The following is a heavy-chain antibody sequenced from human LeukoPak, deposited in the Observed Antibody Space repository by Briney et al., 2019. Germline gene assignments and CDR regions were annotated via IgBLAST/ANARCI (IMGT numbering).Heavy chain of an antibody. CDR1: GYTLTELS. D-gene: IGHD6-19*01. CDR2: FDPEDGET. V-gene: IGHV1-24*01. Sequence: ASVMVSCKVSGYTLTELSMHWVRPAPGKGLEWMGGFDPEDGETIYAQKFQGRVTMTEDTSTDTAYMELSSLRFEDTAVYYCATAYSSGWYALDYWGQGTLVTVSS. J-gene: IGHJ4*02. CDR3: ATAYSSGWYALDY.